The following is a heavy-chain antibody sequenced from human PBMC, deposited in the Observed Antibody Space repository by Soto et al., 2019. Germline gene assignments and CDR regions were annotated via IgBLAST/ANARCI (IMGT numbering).Heavy chain of an antibody. CDR2: IIPILGIA. Sequence: QVQLVQSGAEVKKPGSSVKVSCKASGGTFSSYTISWVRQAPGQGLEWLGRIIPILGIANYAQKFQGRVTITADKYTNTAYMELSSLRSEDTAVYYCARDLGSFDYWGQGTLVTVSS. V-gene: IGHV1-69*08. J-gene: IGHJ4*02. D-gene: IGHD2-15*01. CDR3: ARDLGSFDY. CDR1: GGTFSSYT.